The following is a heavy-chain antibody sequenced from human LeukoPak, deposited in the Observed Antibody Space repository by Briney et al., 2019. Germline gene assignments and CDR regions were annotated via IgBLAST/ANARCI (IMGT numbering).Heavy chain of an antibody. J-gene: IGHJ4*02. CDR3: ARDEISATMSA. D-gene: IGHD3-22*01. V-gene: IGHV4-31*03. CDR2: IHYTGST. Sequence: SETLSLTCTVSGSISRGGYYWSWIRQSPGRGLEWLGFIHYTGSTSYNPSLKSRVTISTDTSKNQFSLKLTSVTAADTALYFCARDEISATMSAWGQGTLVTVSS. CDR1: GSISRGGYY.